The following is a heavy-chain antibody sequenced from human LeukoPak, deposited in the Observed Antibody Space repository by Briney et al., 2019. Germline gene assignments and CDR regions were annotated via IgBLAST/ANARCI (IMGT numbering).Heavy chain of an antibody. CDR1: GGSISSYY. V-gene: IGHV4-59*01. J-gene: IGHJ5*02. CDR2: IYYSGST. CDR3: AREDCSSTTCYGNTDNWFDP. Sequence: SETLSLTCTVSGGSISSYYWSWIRQPPGKGLEWIGYIYYSGSTNYNPSLKSRVTMSLDTSKNQFSLKLTSVTAADTAVYYCAREDCSSTTCYGNTDNWFDPWGQGTLVTVSS. D-gene: IGHD2-2*01.